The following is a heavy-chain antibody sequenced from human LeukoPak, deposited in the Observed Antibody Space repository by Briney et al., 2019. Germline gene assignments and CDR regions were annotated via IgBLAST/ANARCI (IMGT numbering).Heavy chain of an antibody. CDR2: INHSGST. D-gene: IGHD2-8*01. CDR3: ARGLVLMVYAIGFDY. J-gene: IGHJ4*02. CDR1: GGSFSGYY. V-gene: IGHV4-34*01. Sequence: SETLSLTCAVYGGSFSGYYWSWIRQPPGKGLEWIGEINHSGSTNYNPFLKSRVTISVDTSKNQFSLKLSSVTAADTAVYYCARGLVLMVYAIGFDYWGQGTLVTVSS.